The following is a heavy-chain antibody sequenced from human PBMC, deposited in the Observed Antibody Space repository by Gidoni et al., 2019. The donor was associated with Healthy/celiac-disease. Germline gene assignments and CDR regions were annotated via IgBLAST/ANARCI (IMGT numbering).Heavy chain of an antibody. V-gene: IGHV3-48*03. CDR3: AREGHYDFWSGYYTGSVYY. CDR1: GFTFSSYE. D-gene: IGHD3-3*01. Sequence: EVQLVESGGGLVQPGGSLRLSCAASGFTFSSYEMNWVRQAPGKGLEWVSYISSSGSTIYYADSVKGRFTISRDNAKNSLYLQMNSLRAEDTAVYYCAREGHYDFWSGYYTGSVYYWGQGTLVTVSS. CDR2: ISSSGSTI. J-gene: IGHJ4*02.